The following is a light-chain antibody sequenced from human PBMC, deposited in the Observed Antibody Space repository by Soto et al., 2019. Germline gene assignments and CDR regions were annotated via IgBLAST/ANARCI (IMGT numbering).Light chain of an antibody. CDR3: XXYGSSPLYT. CDR2: GAS. CDR1: QSVSSNY. Sequence: EIVLTQSPGTLSLSPGERATLSCRASQSVSSNYLAWYQQKPGQAPRLLIYGASSRATGIPDRFSGSGSGTDXXXXXXXXEPEXFAVXXXXXYGSSPLYTFGQGTKLEIK. J-gene: IGKJ2*01. V-gene: IGKV3-20*01.